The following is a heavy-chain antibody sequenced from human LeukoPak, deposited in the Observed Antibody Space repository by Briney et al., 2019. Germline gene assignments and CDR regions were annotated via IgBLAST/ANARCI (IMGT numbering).Heavy chain of an antibody. D-gene: IGHD3-22*01. V-gene: IGHV3-30-3*01. CDR1: GFTFSSYA. J-gene: IGHJ4*02. CDR3: ARDRYYDSSGQLDY. CDR2: ISYDGSNK. Sequence: GRSLRLSCAASGFTFSSYAMHWVRQAPGKGLEWVAVISYDGSNKYYADSVKGRFTISRDNAKNSLYLQMNSLRAEDTAVYYCARDRYYDSSGQLDYWGQGTLVTVSS.